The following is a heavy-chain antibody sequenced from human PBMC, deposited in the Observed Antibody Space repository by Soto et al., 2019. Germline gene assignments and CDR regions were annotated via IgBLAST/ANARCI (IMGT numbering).Heavy chain of an antibody. J-gene: IGHJ4*02. CDR1: GGSFIGYY. V-gene: IGHV4-34*01. Sequence: SETLSLTCAVYGGSFIGYYCSFIRHPAFKGLEWIVEINHSGSTNYNPSLKSRVTISVDTSKNQFSLKLSSVTAADTAVYYCAREARVDYDSSGYSDYWGQGTLVTVSS. D-gene: IGHD3-22*01. CDR3: AREARVDYDSSGYSDY. CDR2: INHSGST.